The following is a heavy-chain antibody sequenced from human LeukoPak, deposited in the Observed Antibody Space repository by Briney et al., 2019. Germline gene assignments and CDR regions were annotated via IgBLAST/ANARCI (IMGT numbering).Heavy chain of an antibody. J-gene: IGHJ4*02. Sequence: PSETLSLTCAVYGGSFSGYYWSWIRQPPGKGLEWIGYIYYSGSTNYNPSLKSRVTISVDTSKNQFSLKLSSVTAADTAVYYCAKGHSSSWYLDYWGQGTLVTVSS. CDR3: AKGHSSSWYLDY. CDR1: GGSFSGYY. CDR2: IYYSGST. V-gene: IGHV4-59*01. D-gene: IGHD6-13*01.